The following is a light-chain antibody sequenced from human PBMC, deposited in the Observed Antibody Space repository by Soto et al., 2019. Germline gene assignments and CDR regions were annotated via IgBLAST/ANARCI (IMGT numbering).Light chain of an antibody. CDR1: SSDVGGYNY. J-gene: IGLJ2*01. CDR3: SSFTSTTTLI. V-gene: IGLV2-14*03. Sequence: QSALTQPASVSGSPGQSISISCTGTSSDVGGYNYVSWFQQHPGKAPKLMIFDVNNRPSGVSNRFSGSKSGNTASLTISGLQAEDEATYYCSSFTSTTTLIFGGGTQLTVL. CDR2: DVN.